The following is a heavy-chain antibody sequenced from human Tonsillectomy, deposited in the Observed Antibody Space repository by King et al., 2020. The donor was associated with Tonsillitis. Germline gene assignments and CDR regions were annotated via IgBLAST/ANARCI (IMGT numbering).Heavy chain of an antibody. J-gene: IGHJ5*02. Sequence: VQLVESGGSLVQPGGSLRLSCAASGDSGFTFSSYAVSWVRQAPGKGLEWVSVISGNGASTYSSDSVKARLTISRYNSKNTQYLQMNSRRVEAMTVYYCALSGGFGGVLVGAWGPGALVTVSS. CDR3: ALSGGFGGVLVGA. V-gene: IGHV3-23*04. CDR2: ISGNGAST. CDR1: GDSGFTFSSYA. D-gene: IGHD3-10*01.